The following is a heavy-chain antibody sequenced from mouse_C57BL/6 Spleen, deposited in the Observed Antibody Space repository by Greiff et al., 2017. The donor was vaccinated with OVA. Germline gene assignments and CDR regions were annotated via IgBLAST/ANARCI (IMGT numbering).Heavy chain of an antibody. CDR2: IDPSDSYT. V-gene: IGHV1-50*01. CDR3: ARENYGSSYVSDY. Sequence: QVQLQQPGAELVKPGASVKPSCKASGYTFTSYWMQWVKQRPGQGLEWIGQIDPSDSYTNYNQKFKGKATLTVDTSSSTAYMQLSSLTSEDSAVYYCARENYGSSYVSDYWGQGTTLTVSS. J-gene: IGHJ2*01. CDR1: GYTFTSYW. D-gene: IGHD1-1*01.